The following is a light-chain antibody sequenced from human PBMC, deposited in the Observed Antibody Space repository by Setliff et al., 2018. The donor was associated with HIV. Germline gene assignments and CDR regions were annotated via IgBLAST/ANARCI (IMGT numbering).Light chain of an antibody. CDR2: EGS. J-gene: IGLJ1*01. Sequence: QSALTQPASVSGSPGQTITISCTGTNSDVGSYNRVSWYQQHPGKAPKLMIYEGSKRPSGVSNRFSGSRSGNTASLTISGLQVEDEADYYCSSYTTSSTLYVFGPGTKVTVL. V-gene: IGLV2-14*02. CDR1: NSDVGSYNR. CDR3: SSYTTSSTLYV.